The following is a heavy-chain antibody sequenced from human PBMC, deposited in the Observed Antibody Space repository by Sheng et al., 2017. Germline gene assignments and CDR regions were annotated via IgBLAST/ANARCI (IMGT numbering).Heavy chain of an antibody. J-gene: IGHJ5*02. D-gene: IGHD6-13*01. CDR1: GGTFSSYT. CDR2: IIPILGIA. V-gene: IGHV1-69*02. Sequence: QVQLVQSGAEVKKPGSSVKVSCKASGGTFSSYTISWVRQAPGQGLEWMGRIIPILGIANYAQKFQGRVTITADKSTSTAYMELSSLRSEDTAVYYCARGGRPGIAAAVSWFDPWGQGTLVTVSS. CDR3: ARGGRPGIAAAVSWFDP.